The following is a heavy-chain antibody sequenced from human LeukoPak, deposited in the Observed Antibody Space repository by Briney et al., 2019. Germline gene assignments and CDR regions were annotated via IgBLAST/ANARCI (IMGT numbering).Heavy chain of an antibody. Sequence: PSETLSLTCAVYGGSFSGYYWSWVRQPPGKGLEWIGEINHSGSTNYNPSLTSRVTISVDTSKNQFSLKLSSVTAADTAVYYCASPARDSSSSFDYWGQGTLVTVPS. V-gene: IGHV4-34*01. CDR2: INHSGST. CDR3: ASPARDSSSSFDY. CDR1: GGSFSGYY. J-gene: IGHJ4*02. D-gene: IGHD6-6*01.